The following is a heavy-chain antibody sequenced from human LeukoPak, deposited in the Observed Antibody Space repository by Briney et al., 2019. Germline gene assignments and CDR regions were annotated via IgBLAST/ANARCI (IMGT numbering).Heavy chain of an antibody. CDR1: GGSISSSSYY. J-gene: IGHJ4*02. D-gene: IGHD6-13*01. Sequence: SETLSLTCTVSGGSISSSSYYWGWIRQPPGKGLEWIGSIYYSGSTYYNPSLKSRVTISVDTSKNQFSLKLSSVTAADTAVYYCASGYGYSSSWYPFPSDYWGQGTLVTISS. V-gene: IGHV4-39*07. CDR3: ASGYGYSSSWYPFPSDY. CDR2: IYYSGST.